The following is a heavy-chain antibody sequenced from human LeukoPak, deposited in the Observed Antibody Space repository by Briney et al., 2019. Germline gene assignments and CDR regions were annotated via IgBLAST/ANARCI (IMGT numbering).Heavy chain of an antibody. CDR1: GFTFSSYG. V-gene: IGHV3-30*02. CDR2: IRYDGSNK. CDR3: AKKLPLYYYMDV. J-gene: IGHJ6*03. Sequence: QPGGSLRLSCAASGFTFSSYGMHWVRQAPGKGLEWVAFIRYDGSNKYYADSVKGRFTISRDNSKNTLYLQMNSLRAGDTAVYYCAKKLPLYYYMDVWGKGTTVTVSS.